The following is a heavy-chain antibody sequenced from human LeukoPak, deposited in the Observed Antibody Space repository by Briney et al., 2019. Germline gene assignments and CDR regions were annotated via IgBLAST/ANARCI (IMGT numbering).Heavy chain of an antibody. V-gene: IGHV4-34*01. CDR3: ARDTHYCSGGSCYSLPLNY. CDR1: GGSFSGYY. D-gene: IGHD2-15*01. Sequence: SETLSLTCAVYGGSFSGYYWSWIRQPPGKGLEWIGEINHSGSTNYNPSLKSRVTISVDTSKNQFSLKLSSVTAADTAVYYCARDTHYCSGGSCYSLPLNYWGQGTLVTVSS. J-gene: IGHJ4*02. CDR2: INHSGST.